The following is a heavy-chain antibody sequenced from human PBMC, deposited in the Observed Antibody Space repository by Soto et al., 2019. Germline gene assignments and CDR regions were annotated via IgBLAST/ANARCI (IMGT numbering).Heavy chain of an antibody. Sequence: GASVKVSCKASGGTFSSYAISWVRQAPGQGLEWMGGIIPIFGTANYAQKFQGRVTITADESTSTAYMELSSLRSEDTAVYYCARKRIAAADLNRFDPWGQGTLVTVSS. CDR3: ARKRIAAADLNRFDP. J-gene: IGHJ5*02. CDR2: IIPIFGTA. V-gene: IGHV1-69*13. CDR1: GGTFSSYA. D-gene: IGHD6-13*01.